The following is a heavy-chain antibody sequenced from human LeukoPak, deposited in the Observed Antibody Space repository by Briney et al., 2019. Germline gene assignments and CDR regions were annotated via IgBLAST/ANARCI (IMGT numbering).Heavy chain of an antibody. V-gene: IGHV3-30*18. J-gene: IGHJ4*02. CDR1: GFTFSTYG. Sequence: AGGSLRLSCAASGFTFSTYGMHWVRQAPGKGLEWVAVISYDGSNKYYADSVKGRFTVSRDNSKNTLSLQMNSLRVDDTAVYYCAKSSSSWYFPNLDYWGQGTLVTVSS. CDR3: AKSSSSWYFPNLDY. D-gene: IGHD6-13*01. CDR2: ISYDGSNK.